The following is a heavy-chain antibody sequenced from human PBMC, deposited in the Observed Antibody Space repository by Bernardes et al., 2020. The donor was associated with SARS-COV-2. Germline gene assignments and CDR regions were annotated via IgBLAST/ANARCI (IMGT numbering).Heavy chain of an antibody. CDR1: GFTFRSSA. Sequence: GGSLRLSCAASGFTFRSSAMSWLRQAPGKGLEWVSAISGSGGRTFYADSVKGRFTISRDNSKNTLYLQMNSLRAEDTAVYYCAKDGVGSGSYSDAFDIWGQGTMITVSS. J-gene: IGHJ3*02. CDR2: ISGSGGRT. CDR3: AKDGVGSGSYSDAFDI. D-gene: IGHD3-10*01. V-gene: IGHV3-23*01.